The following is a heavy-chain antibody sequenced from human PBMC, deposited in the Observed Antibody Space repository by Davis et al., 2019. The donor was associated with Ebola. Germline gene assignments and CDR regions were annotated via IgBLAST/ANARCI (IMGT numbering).Heavy chain of an antibody. D-gene: IGHD2-2*01. CDR2: ISYDGSNK. V-gene: IGHV3-30*04. Sequence: GGSLRLSCAASGFTFSSFAMTWVRQAPGKGLEWVAVISYDGSNKYYADSVKGRFTISRDNSKNTLYLQMNSLRAEDTAVYYCARERVYQLLSIDYWGQGTLVTVSS. CDR1: GFTFSSFA. CDR3: ARERVYQLLSIDY. J-gene: IGHJ4*02.